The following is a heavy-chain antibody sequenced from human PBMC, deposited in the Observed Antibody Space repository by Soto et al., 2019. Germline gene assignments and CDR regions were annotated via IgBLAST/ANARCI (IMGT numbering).Heavy chain of an antibody. D-gene: IGHD2-15*01. Sequence: GGSLRLSCVASGFTFNKYALAWVRQAPGKGLEWVSAISGSGASTYDADSVKGRFTISRDNSNNTLYLQMNSLRAEDTDVYYCARPFCSGGSCYPEYFQHWGQGTLVTVSS. V-gene: IGHV3-23*01. CDR3: ARPFCSGGSCYPEYFQH. J-gene: IGHJ1*01. CDR2: ISGSGAST. CDR1: GFTFNKYA.